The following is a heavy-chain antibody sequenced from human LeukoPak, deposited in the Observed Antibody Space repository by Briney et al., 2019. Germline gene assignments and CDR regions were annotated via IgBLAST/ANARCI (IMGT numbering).Heavy chain of an antibody. CDR3: ARGAGNTVSTRFFDY. J-gene: IGHJ4*02. V-gene: IGHV3-20*04. CDR1: GGTMDDYG. CDR2: INWDGSNT. D-gene: IGHD5/OR15-5a*01. Sequence: PGGSLRLSCAASGGTMDDYGMSWVRQAPGKGLEWVSGINWDGSNTYYAESVKGRFTISRDSAENSLYLQMNSLRDDDTALYYCARGAGNTVSTRFFDYWGRGTLVTVSS.